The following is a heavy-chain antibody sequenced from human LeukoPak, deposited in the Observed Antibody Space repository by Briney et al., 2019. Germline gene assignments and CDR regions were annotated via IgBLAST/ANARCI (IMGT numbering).Heavy chain of an antibody. CDR1: AFTFSSYS. V-gene: IGHV3-30*08. D-gene: IGHD3-3*01. CDR2: ISYDGSNK. CDR3: ARVRSGGPFDY. Sequence: PGGSLRLSCAASAFTFSSYSMPCVRQAPGKGREWDAVISYDGSNKYYADSVKGRFTIYRDNSKHTLYLQMNSLSAEDTAVYYCARVRSGGPFDYWGQGTLVTVSS. J-gene: IGHJ4*02.